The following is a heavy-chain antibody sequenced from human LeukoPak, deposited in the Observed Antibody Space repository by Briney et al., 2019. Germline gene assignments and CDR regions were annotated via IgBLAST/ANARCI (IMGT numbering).Heavy chain of an antibody. CDR2: IKDDGSER. CDR3: AIAEGYK. CDR1: GGSFSGYY. J-gene: IGHJ4*02. D-gene: IGHD5-24*01. Sequence: ETLSLTCAVYGGSFSGYYWSWIRQPPGKGLEWVANIKDDGSERYYVDSVKGRFTISRDNAKNSLYLQMNSLRVEDTAMYYCAIAEGYKWGQGTLVTVSS. V-gene: IGHV3-7*01.